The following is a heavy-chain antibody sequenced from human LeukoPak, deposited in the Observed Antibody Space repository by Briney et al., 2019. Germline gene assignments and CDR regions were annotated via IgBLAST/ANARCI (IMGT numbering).Heavy chain of an antibody. Sequence: QTGGSLRLSCVASGFTFGNFWMSWVRHSPGRGLEWEANIHPEGDEKYHVESVMGRFTISRDNAESSLFLQMNGLRAEDTAVYYCARGDAFSGDHWGQGTLVTVSS. CDR1: GFTFGNFW. CDR3: ARGDAFSGDH. J-gene: IGHJ4*02. V-gene: IGHV3-7*04. CDR2: IHPEGDEK.